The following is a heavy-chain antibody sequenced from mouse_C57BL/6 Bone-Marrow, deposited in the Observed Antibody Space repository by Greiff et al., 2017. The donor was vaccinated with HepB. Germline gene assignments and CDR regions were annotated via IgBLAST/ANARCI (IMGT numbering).Heavy chain of an antibody. Sequence: EVKVVESGGGLVQSGRSLRLSCATSGFTFSDFYMEWVRQAPGKGLEWIAASRNKANDYTTEYSASVKGRFIVSRDTSQSILYLQMNALRAEDTAIYYCARDAGYYGSSPWWYFDVWGTGTTVTVSS. CDR2: SRNKANDYTT. J-gene: IGHJ1*03. D-gene: IGHD1-1*01. CDR1: GFTFSDFY. CDR3: ARDAGYYGSSPWWYFDV. V-gene: IGHV7-1*01.